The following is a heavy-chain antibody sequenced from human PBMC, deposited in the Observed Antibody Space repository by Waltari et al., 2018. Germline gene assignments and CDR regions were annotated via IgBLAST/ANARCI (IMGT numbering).Heavy chain of an antibody. CDR2: INHSGST. V-gene: IGHV4-34*01. CDR3: ARAGIAAAGTYFDY. J-gene: IGHJ4*02. Sequence: QVQLQQWGAGLLKPSETLSLTCAVYGGSFSGYCWSWIRQPPGKGLEWIGEINHSGSTNYNPSLKSRVTISVDTSKNQFSLKLSSVTAADTAVYYCARAGIAAAGTYFDYWGQGTLVTVSS. D-gene: IGHD6-13*01. CDR1: GGSFSGYC.